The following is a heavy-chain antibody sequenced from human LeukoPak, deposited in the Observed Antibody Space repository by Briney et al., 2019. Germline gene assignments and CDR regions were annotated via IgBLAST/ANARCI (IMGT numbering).Heavy chain of an antibody. CDR3: AREGRTDYGASRSFDI. J-gene: IGHJ3*02. Sequence: GASVKVSCKASGYSFTNYYMHWVRHVPGQGPEWMGLINPSGGTKYAQKFHDGVTMTRDTSTSTIYMELSSLASEDRAVYYCAREGRTDYGASRSFDIWGQGTMVTVSS. CDR1: GYSFTNYY. CDR2: INPSGGT. V-gene: IGHV1-46*01. D-gene: IGHD4-17*01.